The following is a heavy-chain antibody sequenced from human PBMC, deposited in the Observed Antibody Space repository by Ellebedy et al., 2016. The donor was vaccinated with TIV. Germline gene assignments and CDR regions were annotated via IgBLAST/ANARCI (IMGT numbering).Heavy chain of an antibody. V-gene: IGHV3-23*01. CDR1: GFTFSSYA. CDR3: AKGRGGGSDSSAPRYYFDY. D-gene: IGHD3-22*01. CDR2: FGVSGDNT. Sequence: GESLKISCAASGFTFSSYAMSWVRQAPGKGLEWVSGFGVSGDNTYYADSVKGRFTISRDNSKNTLYLQMNSLSAEDTAVYYCAKGRGGGSDSSAPRYYFDYWGLGTLVTVSS. J-gene: IGHJ4*02.